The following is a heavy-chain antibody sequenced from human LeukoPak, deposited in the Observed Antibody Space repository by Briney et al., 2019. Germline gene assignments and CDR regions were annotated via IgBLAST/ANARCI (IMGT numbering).Heavy chain of an antibody. V-gene: IGHV3-53*01. CDR1: GFTVSSNY. Sequence: GGSLRLSCAASGFTVSSNYMSWVRQAPGKGLEWVSVLYSAGTTYYADSVKGRFTISRDNAKNTLYLQMNSLRAEDTAVYYCARGWELLNYWGQGTLVTVSS. CDR2: LYSAGTT. CDR3: ARGWELLNY. J-gene: IGHJ4*02. D-gene: IGHD1-26*01.